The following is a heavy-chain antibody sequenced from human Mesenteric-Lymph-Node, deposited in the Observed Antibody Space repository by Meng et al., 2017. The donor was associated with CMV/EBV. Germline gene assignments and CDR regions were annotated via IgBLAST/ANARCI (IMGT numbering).Heavy chain of an antibody. CDR1: GFTFSSYS. J-gene: IGHJ4*02. V-gene: IGHV3-21*04. CDR3: VKEGIVGAIFFDS. Sequence: GESLKISCAASGFTFSSYSMNWVRQAPGKGLEWVSSISSSSSYIYYADSVKGRFTISKDNSKNMLYLQMNSLRVEDTALYYCVKEGIVGAIFFDSWGQGTPVTVSS. CDR2: ISSSSSYI. D-gene: IGHD1-26*01.